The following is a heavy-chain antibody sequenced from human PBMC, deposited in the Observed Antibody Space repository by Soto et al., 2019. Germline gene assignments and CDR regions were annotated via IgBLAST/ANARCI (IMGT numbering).Heavy chain of an antibody. Sequence: PGGSLRLSCAASGFTFSSYAMGWVRQAPGKGLEWVSAISGSGGSTYYADSVKGRFTISRDNSKNTLYLQMNSLRAEDTAVYYCAKDRGTSYYDFWSDKRMDVWGQGTTVTAP. CDR1: GFTFSSYA. CDR2: ISGSGGST. CDR3: AKDRGTSYYDFWSDKRMDV. V-gene: IGHV3-23*01. D-gene: IGHD3-3*01. J-gene: IGHJ6*02.